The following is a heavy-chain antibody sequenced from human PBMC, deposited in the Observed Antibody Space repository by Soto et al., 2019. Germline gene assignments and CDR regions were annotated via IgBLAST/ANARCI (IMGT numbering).Heavy chain of an antibody. V-gene: IGHV1-2*07. CDR1: GYSFTGYY. CDR3: GKGRSGDVGVFY. Sequence: QVQLVQSGAEVKKSGASVKISCKASGYSFTGYYIHWVRQAPGQGFEWMGEISPNSGGTKYAHKFQGRVTMTRDTSITTVYMDLSNLSPDDTAVYYCGKGRSGDVGVFYWGQGTLVTVYS. CDR2: ISPNSGGT. D-gene: IGHD1-26*01. J-gene: IGHJ4*02.